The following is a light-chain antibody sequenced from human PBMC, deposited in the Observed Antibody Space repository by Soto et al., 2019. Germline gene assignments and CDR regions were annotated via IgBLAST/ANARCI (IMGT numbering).Light chain of an antibody. Sequence: EIVMTQSPATLSVSPGERATLSCRASQSVSSNLAWYQQKPGQAPRLLIYGASTRANGIPARFSGSGSGTEFTLTISSLQSEDFAVYYCQQYNNWSWTFGQGTKVEIK. CDR1: QSVSSN. J-gene: IGKJ1*01. V-gene: IGKV3-15*01. CDR2: GAS. CDR3: QQYNNWSWT.